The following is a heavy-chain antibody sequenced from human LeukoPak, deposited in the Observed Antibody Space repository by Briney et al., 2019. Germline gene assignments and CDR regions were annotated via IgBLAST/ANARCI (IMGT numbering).Heavy chain of an antibody. V-gene: IGHV3-74*01. CDR2: IDEYGTTI. J-gene: IGHJ4*02. Sequence: GGSLRLPCAAYGFTFSRYWMHWVRQAPGKGLVWVSRIDEYGTTINYADSVKGRFTISRNNAGDTLFLQMNSLRAEDTGVYYCATDLSGRQDYWGQGTLVTVSS. CDR3: ATDLSGRQDY. D-gene: IGHD5-12*01. CDR1: GFTFSRYW.